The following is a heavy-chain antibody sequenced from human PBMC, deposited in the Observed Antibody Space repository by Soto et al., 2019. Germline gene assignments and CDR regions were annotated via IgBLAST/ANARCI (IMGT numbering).Heavy chain of an antibody. D-gene: IGHD3-10*01. V-gene: IGHV3-23*01. J-gene: IGHJ4*02. CDR2: ISGSGGST. CDR1: GFTFSSYA. CDR3: AKEQGVRGVTRPFDY. Sequence: EVQLFASGGGLVQPGGSLRLSCAASGFTFSSYAMSWVRQAPGKGLEWVSAISGSGGSTYYAYSVKGRFTISRDNSKNTLYLQMSSLRAEDTAVYYCAKEQGVRGVTRPFDYWGQGTLLTVSS.